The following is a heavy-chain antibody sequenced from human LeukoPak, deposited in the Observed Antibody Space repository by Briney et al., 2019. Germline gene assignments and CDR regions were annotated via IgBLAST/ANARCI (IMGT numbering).Heavy chain of an antibody. CDR2: INPNSGGA. CDR1: GYTFTGYY. D-gene: IGHD3-22*01. V-gene: IGHV1-2*02. CDR3: ARERYYDSSGYLNWFDP. J-gene: IGHJ5*02. Sequence: ASVKVSCKASGYTFTGYYMHWVRQAPGQGLEWMGWINPNSGGASYAQKFQGRVTMTRDTSISTAYMELSRLRSDDTAVYYCARERYYDSSGYLNWFDPWGQGTLVTVSS.